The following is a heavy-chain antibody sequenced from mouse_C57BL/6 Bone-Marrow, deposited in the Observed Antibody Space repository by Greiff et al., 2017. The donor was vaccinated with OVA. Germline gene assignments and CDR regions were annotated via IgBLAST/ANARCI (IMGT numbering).Heavy chain of an antibody. CDR2: IHPNSGST. D-gene: IGHD1-1*01. J-gene: IGHJ1*03. CDR1: GYTFTSYW. CDR3: ARPLITTVVATRYVDV. V-gene: IGHV1-64*01. Sequence: VQLQQPGAELVKPGASVKLSCKASGYTFTSYWMHWVKQRPGQGLEWIGMIHPNSGSTNYNEKFKSKATLTVDKSSSTAYMQLSTLTSEDSAVYYCARPLITTVVATRYVDVWGTGTTVTVSS.